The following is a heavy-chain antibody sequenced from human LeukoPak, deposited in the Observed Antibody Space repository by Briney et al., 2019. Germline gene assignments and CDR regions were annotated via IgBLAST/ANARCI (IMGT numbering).Heavy chain of an antibody. J-gene: IGHJ5*02. V-gene: IGHV4-4*07. D-gene: IGHD3-10*01. CDR2: IYSSGST. CDR1: GGSISSYY. CDR3: ARGAYGSGSTNWFDP. Sequence: SETLSLTCTVSGGSISSYYWSWIRQPAGEGLEWIGRIYSSGSTDYNSSLKSRVTMSVDTSKNQFSLKLSSVTAADTAVYYCARGAYGSGSTNWFDPWGQGTLVTVSS.